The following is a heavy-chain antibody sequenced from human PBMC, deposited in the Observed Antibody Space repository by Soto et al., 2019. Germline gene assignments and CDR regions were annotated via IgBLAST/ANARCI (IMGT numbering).Heavy chain of an antibody. V-gene: IGHV3-64D*06. Sequence: GWSLRLSCSSSVFIFITFGMLWVRQTPGQGLEYVSAIFYSGSGSYYADPVRGRFTVSRDNSKNMFYLQMSSLRVEDTALYFCVRGPSRGSSLFGPLDYWGQGTQVTVSS. J-gene: IGHJ4*02. CDR2: IFYSGSGS. CDR3: VRGPSRGSSLFGPLDY. CDR1: VFIFITFG. D-gene: IGHD3-3*01.